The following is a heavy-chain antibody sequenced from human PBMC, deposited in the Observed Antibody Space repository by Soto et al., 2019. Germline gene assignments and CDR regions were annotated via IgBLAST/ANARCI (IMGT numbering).Heavy chain of an antibody. V-gene: IGHV6-1*01. CDR2: TYYRSRWYN. CDR3: AETTSPQWYYMDV. CDR1: GDSVSSNSAA. J-gene: IGHJ6*03. Sequence: SQTLSLTCAISGDSVSSNSAAWNWIRQSPSGGLEWLGRTYYRSRWYNDYAVSVRSRITINPDTSKNQFSLHLNSVTPEDTAVYYCAETTSPQWYYMDVWGKGTTVTVPS. D-gene: IGHD1-7*01.